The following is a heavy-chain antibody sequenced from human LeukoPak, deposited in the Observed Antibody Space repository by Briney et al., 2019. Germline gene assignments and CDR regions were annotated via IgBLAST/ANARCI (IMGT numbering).Heavy chain of an antibody. D-gene: IGHD3-10*01. CDR3: ARIGWYYYGSGIDY. CDR2: INAGNGNT. J-gene: IGHJ4*02. Sequence: ASVKVSCKASGYTFTSYAMHWVRQAPGQRLEWMGWINAGNGNTKYSQKFQGRVTITRDTSASTAYMELSSLRSEDTAVYYCARIGWYYYGSGIDYWGQGTLVTVSS. V-gene: IGHV1-3*01. CDR1: GYTFTSYA.